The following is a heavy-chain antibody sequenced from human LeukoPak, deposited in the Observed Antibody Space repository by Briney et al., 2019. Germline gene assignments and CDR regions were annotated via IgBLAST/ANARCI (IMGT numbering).Heavy chain of an antibody. CDR3: ARDPQTLVGAYYYGMDV. Sequence: GGSLRLSCAASGFTFSSYWVHWVRHAPGKGLVWVSRINSDGSSTSYADSVNGRFTISRDNANHTLYLQMNSLRAEDTAVYYCARDPQTLVGAYYYGMDVWGQGTTVTVSS. CDR1: GFTFSSYW. V-gene: IGHV3-74*01. J-gene: IGHJ6*02. D-gene: IGHD3-10*01. CDR2: INSDGSST.